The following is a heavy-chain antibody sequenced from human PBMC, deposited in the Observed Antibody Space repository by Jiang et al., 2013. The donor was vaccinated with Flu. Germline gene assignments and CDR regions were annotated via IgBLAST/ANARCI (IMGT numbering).Heavy chain of an antibody. CDR1: GGSISSSSYY. CDR3: ARDRGAEEDYYDSSGYYHYFDY. Sequence: LLKPSETLSLTCTVSGGSISSSSYYWGWIRQPPGKGLEWIGSIYYSGSTYYNPSLKSRVTISVDTSKNQFSLKLSSVTAADTAVYYCARDRGAEEDYYDSSGYYHYFDYWGQGTLVTVSS. CDR2: IYYSGST. J-gene: IGHJ4*02. V-gene: IGHV4-39*07. D-gene: IGHD3-22*01.